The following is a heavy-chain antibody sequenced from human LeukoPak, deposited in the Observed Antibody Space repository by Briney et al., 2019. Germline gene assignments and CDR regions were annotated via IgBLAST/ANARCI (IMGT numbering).Heavy chain of an antibody. J-gene: IGHJ4*02. V-gene: IGHV3-33*01. Sequence: GGSLRLSRGASGFTFSRYGMHWVRQAPGKGLEWVAVIWYDGNNKYYPDSVKGRSTISRDNSKNTLYLQMTSLRAEDTAVYYCARDDCSGGSCRVDSWGQGTLVTVSS. D-gene: IGHD2-15*01. CDR1: GFTFSRYG. CDR2: IWYDGNNK. CDR3: ARDDCSGGSCRVDS.